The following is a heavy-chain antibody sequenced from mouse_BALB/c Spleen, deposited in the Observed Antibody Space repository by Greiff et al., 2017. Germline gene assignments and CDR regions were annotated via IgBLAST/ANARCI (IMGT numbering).Heavy chain of an antibody. D-gene: IGHD1-1*01. CDR2: ISDGGSYT. CDR1: GFTFSDYY. V-gene: IGHV5-4*02. CDR3: ARALNYYGSSSWFAY. J-gene: IGHJ3*01. Sequence: EVKLVESGGGLVKPGGSLKLSCAASGFTFSDYYMYWVRQPPEKRLEWVATISDGGSYTYYPDSVKGRFTISRDNAKNNLYLQMSSLKSEDTAMYYCARALNYYGSSSWFAYWGQGTLVTVSA.